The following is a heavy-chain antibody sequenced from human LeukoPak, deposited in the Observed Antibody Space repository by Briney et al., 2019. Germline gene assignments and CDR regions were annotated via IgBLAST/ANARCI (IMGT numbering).Heavy chain of an antibody. D-gene: IGHD5-18*01. J-gene: IGHJ4*02. CDR3: ARDRGYSYGSDY. CDR1: GFTFSSYW. Sequence: PGESLRLSCAASGFTFSSYWMHWVRQVPGKGLVWVSRINRDGSSTTYADSVKGRFTISRDNAKNTLYLQMNSLRAEDTAVYYCARDRGYSYGSDYWGQGTLVTVSS. V-gene: IGHV3-74*01. CDR2: INRDGSST.